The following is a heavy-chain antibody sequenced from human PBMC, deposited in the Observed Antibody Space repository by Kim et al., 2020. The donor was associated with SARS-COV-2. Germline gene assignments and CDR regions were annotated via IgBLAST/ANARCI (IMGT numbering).Heavy chain of an antibody. CDR3: TRPMTARYSSGYYYGMDV. Sequence: GGSLRLSCAASGFTFSGSAMYWVRQASGKGLEWVGRIRSKANSYATAYAASVKGRFTISRDDSKNTAYLQMNSLKTEDTAVYYCTRPMTARYSSGYYYGMDVWGQGTTVTVSS. CDR1: GFTFSGSA. CDR2: IRSKANSYAT. D-gene: IGHD6-19*01. V-gene: IGHV3-73*01. J-gene: IGHJ6*02.